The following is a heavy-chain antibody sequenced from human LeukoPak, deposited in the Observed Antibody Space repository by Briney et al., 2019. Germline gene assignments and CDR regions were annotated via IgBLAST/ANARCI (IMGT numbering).Heavy chain of an antibody. CDR1: GYTFTSYD. D-gene: IGHD3-22*01. J-gene: IGHJ6*02. Sequence: ASVKVSCKASGYTFTSYDINWLRQATGQGPEWMGWMNPNSGATGYAQKLQGRVTMTTDTSTSTAYMELRSLRSDDTAVYYCARERDVYDSSGYYWYGMDVWGQGTTVTVSS. CDR2: MNPNSGAT. CDR3: ARERDVYDSSGYYWYGMDV. V-gene: IGHV1-8*01.